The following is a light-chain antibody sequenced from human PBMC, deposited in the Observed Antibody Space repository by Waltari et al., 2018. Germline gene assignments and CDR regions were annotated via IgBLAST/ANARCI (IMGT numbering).Light chain of an antibody. V-gene: IGLV3-21*02. CDR1: NVGSET. CDR3: QVWDTTNDHVV. Sequence: SYVLTQPPSVSVAPGQTASITCGGNNVGSETVHWYQPEPGQAPVLVVYDDSDRPSGIPERFSGSKSGSMATLTISRVEAGDEADYYCQVWDTTNDHVVFGGGTKLTVL. J-gene: IGLJ2*01. CDR2: DDS.